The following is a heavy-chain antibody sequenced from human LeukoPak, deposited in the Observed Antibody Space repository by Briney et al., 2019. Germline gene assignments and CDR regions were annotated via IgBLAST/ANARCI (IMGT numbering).Heavy chain of an antibody. D-gene: IGHD6-19*01. CDR1: GGSISTYS. CDR3: ARWDDSDWGFGG. CDR2: FAHSGAT. Sequence: SETLSLTCIVSGGSISTYSWNWIRQSPGKGLEWVGFFAHSGATSYNPSLKSRVTISVDTSKNQLSLRLTSVTAADTAVYYCARWDDSDWGFGGWGPGTLVTVSS. J-gene: IGHJ4*02. V-gene: IGHV4-59*08.